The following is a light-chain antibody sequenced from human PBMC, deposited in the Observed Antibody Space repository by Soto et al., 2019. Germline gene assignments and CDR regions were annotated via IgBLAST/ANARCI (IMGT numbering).Light chain of an antibody. CDR3: QQSYSTPYT. Sequence: DIQMTQSPSSLSASVGDRITVTCRASQSITSYLNWYQQKPGRAPNLLIYAASSLQSGVPSRFSRSGSGTDFTPTISSLQPEDFETYYCQQSYSTPYTFAQGTNVDIK. J-gene: IGKJ2*01. CDR1: QSITSY. V-gene: IGKV1-39*01. CDR2: AAS.